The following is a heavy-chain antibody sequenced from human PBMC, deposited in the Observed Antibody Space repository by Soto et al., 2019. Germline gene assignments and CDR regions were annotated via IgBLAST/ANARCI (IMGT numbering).Heavy chain of an antibody. CDR3: ERGPMIADY. J-gene: IGHJ4*02. Sequence: SETLSLTCTVSGGSISSYYWSWIRQPPGKGLEWIGYIYYSGSTNYNPSLKSRVTISVDTSKNQFSLKLSSVTAADTDVYYCERGPMIADYWGQGTLVTVSS. CDR2: IYYSGST. CDR1: GGSISSYY. D-gene: IGHD3-22*01. V-gene: IGHV4-59*01.